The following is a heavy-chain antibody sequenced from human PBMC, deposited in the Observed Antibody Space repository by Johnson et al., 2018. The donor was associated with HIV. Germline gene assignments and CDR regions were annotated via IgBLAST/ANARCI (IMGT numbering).Heavy chain of an antibody. D-gene: IGHD3-22*01. CDR1: GFTFNTFG. V-gene: IGHV3-30*03. CDR2: VSYDGTDK. J-gene: IGHJ3*02. Sequence: QVQLVESGGGVVQPGRSLRLSCAASGFTFNTFGMHWVRQAPGKGLEWVALVSYDGTDKYYADSVKGRFTISRDNSKNTLYLQMNSLRAEDTAVYYCARGGDYYDSSGYGDIWGQGTMVTVSS. CDR3: ARGGDYYDSSGYGDI.